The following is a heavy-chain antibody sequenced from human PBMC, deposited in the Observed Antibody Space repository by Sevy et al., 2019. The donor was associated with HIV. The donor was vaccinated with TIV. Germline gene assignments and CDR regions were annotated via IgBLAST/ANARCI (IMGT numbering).Heavy chain of an antibody. CDR2: IYTSGST. V-gene: IGHV4-61*02. CDR3: AREGSTRAGWFDP. Sequence: SETLSLTCTVSGGSISSGSYYWSWIRQPAGKGLEWIGRIYTSGSTNYNPSLKSRVTISVDTSKNQFSLKLSSVTAADTAVYYCAREGSTRAGWFDPRGQGTLVTVSS. CDR1: GGSISSGSYY. D-gene: IGHD2-2*01. J-gene: IGHJ5*02.